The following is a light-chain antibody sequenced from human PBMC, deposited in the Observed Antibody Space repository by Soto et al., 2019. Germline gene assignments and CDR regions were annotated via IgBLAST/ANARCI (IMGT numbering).Light chain of an antibody. V-gene: IGKV3-11*01. J-gene: IGKJ2*01. CDR3: QQYNNWPPYT. Sequence: EIVLTQSPATLSLSPGERATLSCRASQTVSSFLAWYQQKPGQAPRLLIYDAANRATGIPARFRGSGSGTELTLTISSLQSEDFAVYYCQQYNNWPPYTFGKGTKVDIK. CDR1: QTVSSF. CDR2: DAA.